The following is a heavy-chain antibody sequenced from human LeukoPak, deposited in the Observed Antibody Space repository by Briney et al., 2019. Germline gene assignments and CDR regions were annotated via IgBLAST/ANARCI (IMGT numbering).Heavy chain of an antibody. CDR3: AKDAGVFDPGV. Sequence: GGSLRLSCAASGFTFSTYSMNWVRQAPGKGLEWVSAISGSSDYIYYADSVKGRFTISRDNSKNTLYLQMNSLRAEDTAVYYCAKDAGVFDPGVWGQGTLVTVSS. V-gene: IGHV3-21*04. D-gene: IGHD7-27*01. CDR1: GFTFSTYS. CDR2: ISGSSDYI. J-gene: IGHJ4*02.